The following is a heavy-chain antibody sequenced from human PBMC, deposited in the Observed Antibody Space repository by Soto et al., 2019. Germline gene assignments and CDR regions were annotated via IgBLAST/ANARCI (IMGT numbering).Heavy chain of an antibody. J-gene: IGHJ6*02. CDR2: IYWDDDK. D-gene: IGHD2-15*01. V-gene: IGHV2-5*02. CDR1: GFSLSTSGVG. Sequence: SGPTLVNPTQTLTLTCTFSGFSLSTSGVGVGWIRQPPGKALEWLALIYWDDDKRYSPSLTSRLTITKDTSKDQVVLTMTNMDPVDTATYYCAHVLVVVANYGMDVWGQGTTVTVSS. CDR3: AHVLVVVANYGMDV.